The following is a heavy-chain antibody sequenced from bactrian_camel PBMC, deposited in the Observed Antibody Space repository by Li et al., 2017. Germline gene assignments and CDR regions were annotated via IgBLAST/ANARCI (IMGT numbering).Heavy chain of an antibody. CDR2: IYSDISNT. D-gene: IGHD6*01. V-gene: IGHV3-2*01. CDR3: ATTRRLYGGPGLDYNY. Sequence: HVQLVESGGGLVQPGGSLTLSCKASGFKKSSYDMSWVRQAPGKGLEWVSSIYSDISNTYYADSVKGRFTASRDNAKNTVYLQMNSLKSEDTALYYCATTRRLYGGPGLDYNYWGQGTQVTVS. CDR1: GFKKSSYD. J-gene: IGHJ4*01.